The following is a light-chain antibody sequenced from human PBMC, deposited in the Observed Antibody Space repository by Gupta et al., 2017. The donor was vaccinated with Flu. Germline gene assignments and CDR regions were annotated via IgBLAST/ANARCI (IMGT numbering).Light chain of an antibody. V-gene: IGLV2-14*01. J-gene: IGLJ3*02. CDR1: SSDVGGYNY. CDR2: EVS. CDR3: NSDTSSSTQV. Sequence: QSALTQPASVSGSPGPSITISCTGTSSDVGGYNYVSWYQQHPGKAPKLMIYEVSNRPAGVATRFSGSKSGNTASLTISGPQEEDEADYYCNSDTSSSTQVFGGGTKLTVL.